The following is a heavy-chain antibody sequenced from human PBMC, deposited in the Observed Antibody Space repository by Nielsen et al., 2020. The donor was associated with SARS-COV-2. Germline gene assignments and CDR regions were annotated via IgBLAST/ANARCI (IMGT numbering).Heavy chain of an antibody. CDR2: ISYDGSNK. V-gene: IGHV3-30-3*01. CDR3: ARVPGRTRRDGYNSFITYYYYGMDV. J-gene: IGHJ6*02. D-gene: IGHD5-24*01. Sequence: WLRQPPGKGLEWVAVISYDGSNKYYADSVKGRFTISRDNSKNTLYLQMNSLRAEDTAVYYCARVPGRTRRDGYNSFITYYYYGMDVWGQGTMVTVSS.